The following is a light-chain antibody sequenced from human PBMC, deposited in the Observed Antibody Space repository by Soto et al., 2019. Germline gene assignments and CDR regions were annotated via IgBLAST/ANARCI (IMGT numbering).Light chain of an antibody. V-gene: IGLV1-44*01. Sequence: QSVLTQPPSASGTPGQRVTISCSGSGTNIGINTVNWYQQLPGTAPKLLIYNNNQRSSGVSDRFSGSKSGAPASLAISGLHSEDEGHYFCAAWDDSRNGPQFGGGTKLTVL. CDR1: GTNIGINT. J-gene: IGLJ3*02. CDR2: NNN. CDR3: AAWDDSRNGPQ.